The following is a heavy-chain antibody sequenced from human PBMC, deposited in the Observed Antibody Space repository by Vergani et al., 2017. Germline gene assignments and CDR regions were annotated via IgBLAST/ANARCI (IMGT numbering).Heavy chain of an antibody. CDR1: GFTFNQYG. J-gene: IGHJ5*02. V-gene: IGHV3-33*01. D-gene: IGHD1-14*01. CDR2: TWYDGNNK. Sequence: QVQLVESGGGVVQPGRSLRPSCAASGFTFNQYGMHWVRQAPGKGLEWVAVTWYDGNNKQYADSVKGRFTISRDNSKSTMYLQMNSLRDEDTGVYYCARDLRLLYNRFDPWGQGTLVTVS. CDR3: ARDLRLLYNRFDP.